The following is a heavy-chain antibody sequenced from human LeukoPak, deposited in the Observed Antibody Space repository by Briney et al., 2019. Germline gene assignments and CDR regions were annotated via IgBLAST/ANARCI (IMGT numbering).Heavy chain of an antibody. CDR1: GFTFSSYW. J-gene: IGHJ4*02. D-gene: IGHD6-13*01. CDR2: IKQDGSEK. Sequence: GGSLRLSRAASGFTFSSYWMSWVRQAPGKGLEWVANIKQDGSEKYYVDSVKGRFTISRDNAKNSLYLQMNSLRAEDTAVYYCARVGSSSWYYFDYWGQGTLVTVSS. CDR3: ARVGSSSWYYFDY. V-gene: IGHV3-7*03.